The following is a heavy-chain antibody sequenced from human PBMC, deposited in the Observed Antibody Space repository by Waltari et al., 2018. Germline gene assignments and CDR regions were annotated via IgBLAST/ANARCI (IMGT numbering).Heavy chain of an antibody. J-gene: IGHJ6*02. Sequence: QVQLVQSGAEVKKPGASVKVSCKVSGYTLNELSMHWVRQAPGQGPEWMGGVDPEDGETIYAQKFQGRVTMTEDTSTDTAYMELSSLRSEDTAVYYCATDRHPMVQGREEVYYYYGMDVWGQGTTVTVSS. CDR3: ATDRHPMVQGREEVYYYYGMDV. CDR2: VDPEDGET. V-gene: IGHV1-24*01. CDR1: GYTLNELS. D-gene: IGHD3-10*01.